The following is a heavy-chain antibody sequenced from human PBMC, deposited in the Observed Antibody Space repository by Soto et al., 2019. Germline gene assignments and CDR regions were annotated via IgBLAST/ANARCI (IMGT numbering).Heavy chain of an antibody. CDR2: IIPIFGIG. CDR1: GGTFNRYA. CDR3: ARSAITLFGVVSIPPHYYSELDV. J-gene: IGHJ6*02. V-gene: IGHV1-69*01. D-gene: IGHD3-3*01. Sequence: QVQLVQSGAEVKKPGSSVNVSCKASGGTFNRYAISWVRQAPGQGLEWMGGIIPIFGIGNDAQRFQGRVTITADEAPGTAYMELSSLRSEDTGVYYCARSAITLFGVVSIPPHYYSELDVWGQGTTVTFSS.